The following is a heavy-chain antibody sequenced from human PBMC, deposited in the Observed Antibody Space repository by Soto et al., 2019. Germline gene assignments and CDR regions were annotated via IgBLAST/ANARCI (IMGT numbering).Heavy chain of an antibody. D-gene: IGHD5-12*01. CDR2: IYYSGST. CDR1: GCSISRYY. J-gene: IGHJ4*02. V-gene: IGHV4-59*01. CDR3: AREGNLGRWLQPPDF. Sequence: LSLTCTVSGCSISRYYWSLIRQPPGKGLEWIGYIYYSGSTNYNPSLKSRVTISVDTSKNQFSLKLSSVTAADTAKYFCAREGNLGRWLQPPDFWGQGTLVTVSS.